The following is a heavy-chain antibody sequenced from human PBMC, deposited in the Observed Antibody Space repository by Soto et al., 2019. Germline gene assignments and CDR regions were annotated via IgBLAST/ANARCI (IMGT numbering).Heavy chain of an antibody. CDR1: GGSFSTYY. D-gene: IGHD3-9*01. Sequence: QLQQWGAGLLKPSETLSLTCVVSGGSFSTYYYNWIRQSPGKGLEWIGEINHSGSNNYSPSLKRRSTNSLDTSKNQFSLKLTSVTAADTAVYYCARGGSNDWQVAFDIWGQGTMVTVSS. V-gene: IGHV4-34*01. J-gene: IGHJ3*02. CDR3: ARGGSNDWQVAFDI. CDR2: INHSGSN.